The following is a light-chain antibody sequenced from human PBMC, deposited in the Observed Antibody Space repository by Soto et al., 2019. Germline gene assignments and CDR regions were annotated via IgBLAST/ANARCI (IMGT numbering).Light chain of an antibody. CDR2: DAS. CDR1: QSISRW. Sequence: DIQMNQSPSPLSTSVEDRVTITCRASQSISRWVAWYQQKPGKAPKLLIYDASNLESGVPARFSGSVSGTEFTLTIRSLQPDDFATYYCQQYDSYWTFGQGTKVDIK. J-gene: IGKJ1*01. V-gene: IGKV1-5*01. CDR3: QQYDSYWT.